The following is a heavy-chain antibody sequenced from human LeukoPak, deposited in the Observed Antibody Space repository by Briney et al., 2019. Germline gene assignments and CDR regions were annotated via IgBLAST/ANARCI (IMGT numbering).Heavy chain of an antibody. J-gene: IGHJ6*03. Sequence: PSETLSLNCAVYGGSFSGYYWSWIRQSPGEGLEWIAEINHSGSTNHNPSLKSRVTISVDRSKNQFSLKLSSVTAADTAVYYCARGPIPSGYMDVWGEGTTVTVSS. D-gene: IGHD3-10*01. CDR3: ARGPIPSGYMDV. CDR2: INHSGST. V-gene: IGHV4-34*01. CDR1: GGSFSGYY.